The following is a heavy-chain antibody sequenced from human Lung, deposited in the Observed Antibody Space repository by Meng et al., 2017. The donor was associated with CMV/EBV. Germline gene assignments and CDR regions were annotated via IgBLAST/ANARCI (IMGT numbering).Heavy chain of an antibody. CDR2: IIPIFGTA. CDR1: GGTFSSYA. D-gene: IGHD3-3*01. V-gene: IGHV1-69*05. CDR3: ARGSEESGYYYYYVMDV. J-gene: IGHJ6*02. Sequence: SVXVSXXASGGTFSSYAISWVRQAPGQGLEWMGGIIPIFGTANYAQKFQGRVTITTDESTSTAYMELSSLRSEDTAVYYCARGSEESGYYYYYVMDVWVQGXTVTVSS.